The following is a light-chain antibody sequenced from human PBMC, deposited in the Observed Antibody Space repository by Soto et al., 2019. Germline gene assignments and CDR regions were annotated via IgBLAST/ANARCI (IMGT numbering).Light chain of an antibody. J-gene: IGLJ3*02. CDR3: CSYASSSTFV. CDR1: SSDVGSYNL. V-gene: IGLV2-23*02. Sequence: QSALTQPASVSGSRGQSITISCTGTSSDVGSYNLVSWYQQHPGKAPKVMIYEVTKRPSGVSNRFSGSKSGNTASLTISGLQAEDEADYYCCSYASSSTFVFGGGTKLTVL. CDR2: EVT.